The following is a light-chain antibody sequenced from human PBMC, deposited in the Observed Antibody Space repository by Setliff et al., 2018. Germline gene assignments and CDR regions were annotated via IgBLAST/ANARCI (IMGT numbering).Light chain of an antibody. CDR2: EVS. Sequence: QSALSQPASVSGSPGQSITISCTGTSSDVGVYNSVSWYQQHPGKAPKLMIYEVSKRSSGASDRFSGSKSGNTASLTISGLQAEDEADYYCCSYAGGSTDVFGTGTKGTVL. CDR3: CSYAGGSTDV. V-gene: IGLV2-23*02. J-gene: IGLJ1*01. CDR1: SSDVGVYNS.